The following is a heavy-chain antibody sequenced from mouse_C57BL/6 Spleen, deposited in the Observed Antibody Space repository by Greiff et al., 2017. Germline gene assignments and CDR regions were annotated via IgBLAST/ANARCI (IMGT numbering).Heavy chain of an antibody. Sequence: VQLQQSGAELAKPGASVKLSCKASGYTFTSYWMHWVKQRPGQGLEWIGYLNPSSGYTKYNQKFKDKATLTAEKSSSTAYMQLSSLTYEDSAVYYCARSYQGYYLDYWGQGTTLTVSS. CDR1: GYTFTSYW. CDR2: LNPSSGYT. D-gene: IGHD1-1*01. V-gene: IGHV1-7*01. J-gene: IGHJ2*01. CDR3: ARSYQGYYLDY.